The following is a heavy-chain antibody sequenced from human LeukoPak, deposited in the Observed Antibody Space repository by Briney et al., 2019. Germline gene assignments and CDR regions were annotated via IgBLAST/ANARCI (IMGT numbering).Heavy chain of an antibody. D-gene: IGHD6-13*01. J-gene: IGHJ4*02. CDR3: TTSVEQQLDDY. CDR1: GFTFSNAW. CDR2: IKSKTDGGTT. V-gene: IGHV3-15*01. Sequence: PGGSLRLSCAASGFTFSNAWMSWVRQAPGKGREWVGRIKSKTDGGTTDYAAPVKGRFTISRDDSKNTLYLQMNSLKTEDTAVYYCTTSVEQQLDDYWGQGTLVTVSS.